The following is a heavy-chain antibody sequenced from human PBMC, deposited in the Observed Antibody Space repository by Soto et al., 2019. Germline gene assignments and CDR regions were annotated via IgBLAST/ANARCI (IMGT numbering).Heavy chain of an antibody. J-gene: IGHJ5*02. Sequence: PSETLSLTCTFSGGSISNYYLIWMRQPPGRGLEWIGYIDYSGSTNYNSSLKSRVTISVDTSKNQFSLKLSSVTAADTAVYYCAGDTGSSGWSDNWGQGTLVTVSS. CDR2: IDYSGST. V-gene: IGHV4-59*01. D-gene: IGHD6-19*01. CDR3: AGDTGSSGWSDN. CDR1: GGSISNYY.